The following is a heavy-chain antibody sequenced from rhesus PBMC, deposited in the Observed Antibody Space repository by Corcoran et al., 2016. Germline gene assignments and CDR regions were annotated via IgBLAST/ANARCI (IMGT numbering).Heavy chain of an antibody. CDR1: GGSIRYDSY. V-gene: IGHV4-106*01. CDR2: IIGCGGGN. CDR3: AERRGQFLEWSHYDN. J-gene: IGHJ4*01. Sequence: QVQLQEPGPGLVKPSETLSLTCAVSGGSIRYDSYWSWIRQPPGKGLEGIGYIIGCGGGNNYSHSLINRVSISIDTAENHLSLRLSSVTAADTALYYGAERRGQFLEWSHYDNWGQGVLVTVSS. D-gene: IGHD3-3*01.